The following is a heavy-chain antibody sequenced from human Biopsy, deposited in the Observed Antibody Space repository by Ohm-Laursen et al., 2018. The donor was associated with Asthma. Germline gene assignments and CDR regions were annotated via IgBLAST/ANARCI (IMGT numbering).Heavy chain of an antibody. D-gene: IGHD3-9*01. CDR1: GYYFISFA. J-gene: IGHJ3*01. CDR2: VNTGNGDT. Sequence: PSVKVSRKASGYYFISFAIHWVRQAPGQRLEWMGWVNTGNGDTKYSQKIQGRVTITRDTSASTAYMELRSLRSEDTATYYCARTYYDFLTGQVKDVFGVWGQGTMVTVSS. CDR3: ARTYYDFLTGQVKDVFGV. V-gene: IGHV1-3*04.